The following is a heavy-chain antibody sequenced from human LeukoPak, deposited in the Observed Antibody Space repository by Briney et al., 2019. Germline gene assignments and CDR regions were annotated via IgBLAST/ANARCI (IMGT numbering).Heavy chain of an antibody. CDR1: DDSITIYY. Sequence: SETLSLTCTVSDDSITIYYWSWIRQPPGKGLEWIGYIDHTGITNYNPSLNSRVTISRDTSKNHFSLRLRSVTAADTAVYYCARLNFLWPPWGALDYWGQGTLVTVSS. CDR3: ARLNFLWPPWGALDY. CDR2: IDHTGIT. D-gene: IGHD2/OR15-2a*01. J-gene: IGHJ4*02. V-gene: IGHV4-59*01.